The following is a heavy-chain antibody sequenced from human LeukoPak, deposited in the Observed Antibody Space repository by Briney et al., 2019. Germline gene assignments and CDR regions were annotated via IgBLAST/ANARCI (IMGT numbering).Heavy chain of an antibody. J-gene: IGHJ4*02. CDR2: IKGDGIST. CDR3: AKDHYWSIDY. Sequence: PGGSLRLSCAASGFDFSSNWMHWVRHAPGQGLVWVSRIKGDGISTNYADSAKGRFTISRDIAKNTLYLQMNSLRAEDTGVYYCAKDHYWSIDYWGRGTQVTASS. V-gene: IGHV3-74*01. CDR1: GFDFSSNW. D-gene: IGHD3-3*01.